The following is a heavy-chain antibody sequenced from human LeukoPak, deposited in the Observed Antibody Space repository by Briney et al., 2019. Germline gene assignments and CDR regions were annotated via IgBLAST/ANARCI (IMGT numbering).Heavy chain of an antibody. CDR2: ISSSGSI. CDR1: GFTFSDNY. Sequence: PGGSLRLSCAASGFTFSDNYMSWIRQAPGKGLEWVSYISSSGSIYYADSVKGRFTISRDNAKNSLYLQMNSLRAEDTAVYYCARERNSAHEKWGQGTLVIVSS. D-gene: IGHD1-26*01. V-gene: IGHV3-11*04. CDR3: ARERNSAHEK. J-gene: IGHJ4*02.